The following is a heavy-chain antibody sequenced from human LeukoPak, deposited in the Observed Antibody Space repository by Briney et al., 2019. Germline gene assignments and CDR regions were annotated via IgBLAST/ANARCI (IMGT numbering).Heavy chain of an antibody. J-gene: IGHJ6*04. Sequence: GGSLRLSCAASGFTFSSYEMNWVRQAPGKGLEWVSYISSTGNTIYYADSVKGRFTISRDNAKNSLYLQMNSLRAEDTAVYYCAELGITMIGGVWGKGTTVTISS. V-gene: IGHV3-48*03. CDR1: GFTFSSYE. CDR2: ISSTGNTI. D-gene: IGHD3-10*02. CDR3: AELGITMIGGV.